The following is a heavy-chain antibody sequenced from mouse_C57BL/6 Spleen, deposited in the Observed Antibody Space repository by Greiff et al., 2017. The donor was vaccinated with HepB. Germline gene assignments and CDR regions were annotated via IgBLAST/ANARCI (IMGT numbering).Heavy chain of an antibody. J-gene: IGHJ4*01. CDR3: ARPSSGYVRAMDY. CDR1: GYAFSSSW. V-gene: IGHV1-82*01. CDR2: IYPGDGDT. D-gene: IGHD3-2*02. Sequence: QVQLQQSGPELVKPGASVKISCKASGYAFSSSWMNWVKQRPGKGLEWIGRIYPGDGDTNYNGKFKGKATLTADKSSSTAYMQLSSLTSEDSAVYICARPSSGYVRAMDYWGQGTSVTVSS.